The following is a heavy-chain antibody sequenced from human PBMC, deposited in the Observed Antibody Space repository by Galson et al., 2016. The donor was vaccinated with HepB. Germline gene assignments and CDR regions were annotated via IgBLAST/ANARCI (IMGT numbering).Heavy chain of an antibody. V-gene: IGHV2-5*02. CDR1: GVSFTTIGVG. D-gene: IGHD2-2*03. Sequence: PALVKPTQTLTLTCTFSGVSFTTIGVGVGWIRQPPGKAPEWLAVIYWDDDKRYSPSLQNRLTITRDTSKNQVVLTMTNMDPVDTGTYFCAHKRLGYCYHLFFDSCGQGILVTVAS. CDR3: AHKRLGYCYHLFFDS. CDR2: IYWDDDK. J-gene: IGHJ5*01.